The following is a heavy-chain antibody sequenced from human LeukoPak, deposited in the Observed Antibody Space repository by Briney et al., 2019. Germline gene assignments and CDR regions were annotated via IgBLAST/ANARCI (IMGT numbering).Heavy chain of an antibody. D-gene: IGHD6-19*01. CDR2: ITPIFGTA. CDR3: ARGAMPYSSGSHGIFDY. Sequence: ASVKVSCKASGGTFSSYAISWVRQAPGQGLEWMGGITPIFGTANYAQKFQGRVTITADKSTSTAYMELSSLRSEDTAVYYCARGAMPYSSGSHGIFDYWGQGTLVTVSS. V-gene: IGHV1-69*06. J-gene: IGHJ4*02. CDR1: GGTFSSYA.